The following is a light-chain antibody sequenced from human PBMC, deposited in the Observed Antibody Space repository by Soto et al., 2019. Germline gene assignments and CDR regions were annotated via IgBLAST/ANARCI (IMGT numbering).Light chain of an antibody. Sequence: QSVLTQPPSVSGAPGERVTISCTGSSSDIGAGYRVRWYQQVPGTAPKLLIYDNTNRPSGVSVRFSGSKSDTSASLAITGLQIDDEADYYCQSYDTGLTGHVLFGGGTKLTVL. J-gene: IGLJ2*01. CDR2: DNT. V-gene: IGLV1-40*01. CDR1: SSDIGAGYR. CDR3: QSYDTGLTGHVL.